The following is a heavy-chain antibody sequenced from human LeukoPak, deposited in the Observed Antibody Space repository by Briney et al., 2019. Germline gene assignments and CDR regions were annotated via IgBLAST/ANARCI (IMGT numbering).Heavy chain of an antibody. D-gene: IGHD3-22*01. CDR3: ARAWYYYDSSGYRDY. Sequence: SETLSLTCTVSGGSISSYYWSWIRQPPGKGLEWIGYIYYSGSTNYNPSLKSRVTISVDTSKNQFSLKLSSVTAADTAVYYCARAWYYYDSSGYRDYWGQGTLVTVSS. CDR2: IYYSGST. V-gene: IGHV4-59*12. J-gene: IGHJ4*02. CDR1: GGSISSYY.